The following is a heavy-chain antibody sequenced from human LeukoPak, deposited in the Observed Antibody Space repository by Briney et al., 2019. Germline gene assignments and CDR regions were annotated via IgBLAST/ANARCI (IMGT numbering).Heavy chain of an antibody. V-gene: IGHV3-23*01. J-gene: IGHJ4*02. CDR1: GFTFSSSS. CDR3: AKKVWDYYDSSGYPDYFDY. CDR2: ISGSGGST. D-gene: IGHD3-22*01. Sequence: GGSLRLSCAASGFTFSSSSISWVRQAPGKGLEWVSAISGSGGSTYYADSVKGWFTISRDNSKNTLYLQMNSLRAEDTAVYYCAKKVWDYYDSSGYPDYFDYWGQGTLVTVSS.